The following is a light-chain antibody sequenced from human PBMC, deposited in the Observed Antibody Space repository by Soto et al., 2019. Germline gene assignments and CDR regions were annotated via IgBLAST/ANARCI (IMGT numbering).Light chain of an antibody. J-gene: IGLJ1*01. CDR2: EVN. CDR3: SSYSISTAYL. CDR1: SSDVGGYDY. V-gene: IGLV2-14*01. Sequence: SVLTQPASVSGSPGQSLTISCTGTSSDVGGYDYVSWYQLHPGKAPKLMVFEVNNRPSGVSYRFSGSKSGNTASLTISGIQAEDEADYFCSSYSISTAYLFGTGTKVTVL.